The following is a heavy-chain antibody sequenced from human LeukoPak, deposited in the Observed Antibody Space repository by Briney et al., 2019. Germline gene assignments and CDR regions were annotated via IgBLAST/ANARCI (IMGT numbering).Heavy chain of an antibody. CDR2: INHSGST. CDR3: ARVNLYGDFDNDWFDP. CDR1: GGSFSGYY. Sequence: SETLSLTCAVYGGSFSGYYWSWIRQPPGKGLEWFGEINHSGSTNYNPSLKSRVTISVDTSKNQFSLKLSSVTAADTAVYYCARVNLYGDFDNDWFDPWGQGTLVTVSS. D-gene: IGHD4-17*01. J-gene: IGHJ5*02. V-gene: IGHV4-34*01.